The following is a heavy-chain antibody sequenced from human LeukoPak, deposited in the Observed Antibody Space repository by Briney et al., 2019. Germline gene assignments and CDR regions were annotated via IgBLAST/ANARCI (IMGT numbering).Heavy chain of an antibody. D-gene: IGHD3-22*01. J-gene: IGHJ4*02. CDR2: ISGRSADI. V-gene: IGHV3-21*06. CDR1: GFTFSSYA. Sequence: PGGSLRLSCAASGFTFSSYAMNWVRQAPGKGLEWVSSISGRSADIYYADSVKGRFTISRDNAKNSVFLQMNNLRVEDMAIYYCARRGYHDSSGYDYRGQGTPVTVSS. CDR3: ARRGYHDSSGYDY.